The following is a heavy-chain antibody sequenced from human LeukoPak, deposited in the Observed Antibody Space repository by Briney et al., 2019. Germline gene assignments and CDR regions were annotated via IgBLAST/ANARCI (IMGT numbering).Heavy chain of an antibody. D-gene: IGHD6-6*01. Sequence: GGSLRLSCAASGFTFSSYWMHWGRQAPGKGLVWVSRIKSDGSRTSYADSVKGRLTISRDNAKNTLYLQMNSLRAEDTALYYCARESSSSTEVDVWGQGTTVTVSS. J-gene: IGHJ6*02. CDR2: IKSDGSRT. CDR1: GFTFSSYW. CDR3: ARESSSSTEVDV. V-gene: IGHV3-74*01.